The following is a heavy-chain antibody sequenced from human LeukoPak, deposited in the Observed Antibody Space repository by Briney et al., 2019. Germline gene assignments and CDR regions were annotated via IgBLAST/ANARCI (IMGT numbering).Heavy chain of an antibody. J-gene: IGHJ4*02. CDR1: GFTFSSYA. V-gene: IGHV3-66*01. CDR2: IYSGGST. CDR3: ARDGFGHSSSWYYFDY. D-gene: IGHD6-13*01. Sequence: GGSLRLSCAASGFTFSSYAMSWVRQAPGKGLEWVSVIYSGGSTYYADSVKGRFTISRDNSKNTLYLQMNSLRAEDTAVYYCARDGFGHSSSWYYFDYWGQGTLVTVSS.